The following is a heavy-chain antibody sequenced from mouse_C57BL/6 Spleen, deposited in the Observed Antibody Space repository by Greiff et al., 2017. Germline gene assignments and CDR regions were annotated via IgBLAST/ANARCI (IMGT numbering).Heavy chain of an antibody. D-gene: IGHD2-4*01. V-gene: IGHV1-4*01. CDR3: ARGGDYDY. Sequence: QVQLQQSGAELARPGASVTMSCKASGYTFTSYTMHWVKQRPGQGLEWIGYINPSSGYTTYNQKFKDKATLPAVKSSSTAYMQLSSLTSEDSAVYYCARGGDYDYWGQGTTLTVSS. CDR2: INPSSGYT. CDR1: GYTFTSYT. J-gene: IGHJ2*01.